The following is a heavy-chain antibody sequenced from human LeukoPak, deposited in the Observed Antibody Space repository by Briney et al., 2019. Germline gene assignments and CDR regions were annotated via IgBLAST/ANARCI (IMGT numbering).Heavy chain of an antibody. CDR3: ARAWGEDIAARPYYFDY. CDR2: ISAYNGNT. Sequence: ASVKVSCKASGSTFSNYAISWVRQAPGQGLEWMGWISAYNGNTNYAPKLQGRVTMTTDTSTSAAYMELRSLRSDDTAVYYCARAWGEDIAARPYYFDYWGQGSLVTVSS. D-gene: IGHD6-6*01. V-gene: IGHV1-18*01. CDR1: GSTFSNYA. J-gene: IGHJ4*02.